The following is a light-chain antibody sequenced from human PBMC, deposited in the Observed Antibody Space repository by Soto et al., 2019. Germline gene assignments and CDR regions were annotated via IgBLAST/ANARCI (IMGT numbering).Light chain of an antibody. Sequence: EIVLTQSPGTLSLSPGERATLSCRASQSVSSSYLAWYQQKPGQAPRVLIYGASSRATGIPDRFSGSGSETDFTLTISRLEPEYFSVYYCQQYGSSPYTFGQGTKLEIK. CDR2: GAS. J-gene: IGKJ2*01. CDR3: QQYGSSPYT. V-gene: IGKV3-20*01. CDR1: QSVSSSY.